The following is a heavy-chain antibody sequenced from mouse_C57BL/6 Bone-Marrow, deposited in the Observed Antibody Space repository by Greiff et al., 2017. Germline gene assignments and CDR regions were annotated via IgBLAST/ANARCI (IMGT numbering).Heavy chain of an antibody. Sequence: VQLQQSGPELVKPGASVKISCKASGYTFTDYYMNGVKQSHGKSLAWIGDTNPNYGGTSYNQKFKGKATLTVDKSSSTAYMELRSLTSEDSAVYYCARHYGSSSLWYFDVWGTGTTVTVSS. CDR1: GYTFTDYY. CDR3: ARHYGSSSLWYFDV. CDR2: TNPNYGGT. D-gene: IGHD1-1*01. J-gene: IGHJ1*03. V-gene: IGHV1-26*01.